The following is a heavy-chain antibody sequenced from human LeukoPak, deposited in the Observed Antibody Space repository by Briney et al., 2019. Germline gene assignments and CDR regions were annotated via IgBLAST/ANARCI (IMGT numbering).Heavy chain of an antibody. CDR3: ARAEKLETAYYYGMDV. J-gene: IGHJ6*02. CDR2: IIPIFGTA. D-gene: IGHD1-1*01. CDR1: GGTFSSYA. V-gene: IGHV1-69*01. Sequence: GSSVKVSCKASGGTFSSYAISWVRQAPGQGLEWMGGIIPIFGTANYAQKFQGRVTITADESTSTTYMELSSLRSEDAAVYYCARAEKLETAYYYGMDVWGQGTTVTVSS.